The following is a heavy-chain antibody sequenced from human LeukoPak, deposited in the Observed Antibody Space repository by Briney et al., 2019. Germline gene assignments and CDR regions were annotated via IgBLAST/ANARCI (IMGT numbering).Heavy chain of an antibody. J-gene: IGHJ6*03. CDR1: DGSISGDY. V-gene: IGHV4-4*07. CDR3: ARDKSGDYYDSSGYSDYYYMDV. CDR2: IYTSGST. Sequence: PSETLSLTCTVSDGSISGDYWSWIRQPAGKGLEWIGRIYTSGSTNYNPSLKSRVTISVDKSKNQFSLKLSSVTAADTAVYYCARDKSGDYYDSSGYSDYYYMDVWGKGTTVTVSS. D-gene: IGHD3-22*01.